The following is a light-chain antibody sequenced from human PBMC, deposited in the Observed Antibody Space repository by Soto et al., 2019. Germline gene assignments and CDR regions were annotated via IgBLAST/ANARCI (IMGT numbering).Light chain of an antibody. CDR1: SSDVGSYNR. CDR2: EVS. CDR3: SSYTSSGTPLYV. V-gene: IGLV2-18*02. Sequence: QSALTQPPSVSGFPGPPVTTSCTGTSSDVGSYNRVSWDQQPPGTAPKLMIYEVSNRPSGVPDRFSGSKSGNTASLTISGLQAEDEVDYYCSSYTSSGTPLYVFGTGTKVTVL. J-gene: IGLJ1*01.